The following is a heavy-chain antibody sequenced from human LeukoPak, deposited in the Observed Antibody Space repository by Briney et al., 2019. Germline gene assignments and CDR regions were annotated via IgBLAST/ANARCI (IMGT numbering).Heavy chain of an antibody. CDR1: GYTFTGYY. CDR2: ISAYNGNT. J-gene: IGHJ3*02. V-gene: IGHV1-18*04. CDR3: ARANSGEWELNAFDI. D-gene: IGHD1-26*01. Sequence: ASVKVSCKASGYTFTGYYMHWVRQAPGQGLEWMGWISAYNGNTNYAQKLQGRVTMTTDTSTSTAYMELRSLRSDDTAVYYCARANSGEWELNAFDIWGQGTMVTVSS.